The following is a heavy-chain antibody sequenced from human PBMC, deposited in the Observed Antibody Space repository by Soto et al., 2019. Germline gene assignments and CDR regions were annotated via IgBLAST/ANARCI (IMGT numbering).Heavy chain of an antibody. Sequence: GGSLRLSCAASGFSFSRYAIHWVRQAPGKGLEWVAVISKDGSHKYYLDSVKGRFTISRDNSKNILHLQMNSLRAEDTAVYYCARSRSGALADSFDFWGQGTLVTVSS. J-gene: IGHJ4*02. D-gene: IGHD3-10*01. V-gene: IGHV3-30*04. CDR3: ARSRSGALADSFDF. CDR1: GFSFSRYA. CDR2: ISKDGSHK.